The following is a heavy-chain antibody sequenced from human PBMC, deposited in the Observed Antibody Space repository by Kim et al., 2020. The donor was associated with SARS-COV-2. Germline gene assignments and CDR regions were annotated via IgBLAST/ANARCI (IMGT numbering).Heavy chain of an antibody. D-gene: IGHD1-26*01. CDR2: NT. CDR3: AAVTVGATTD. V-gene: IGHV1-58*01. J-gene: IGHJ4*02. Sequence: NTNYARKFQERVTIARDMSTSTAYMELSSLRSEDTAVYYCAAVTVGATTDWGQGTLVTVSS.